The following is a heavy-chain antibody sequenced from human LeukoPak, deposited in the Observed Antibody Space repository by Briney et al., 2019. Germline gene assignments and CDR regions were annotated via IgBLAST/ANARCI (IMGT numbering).Heavy chain of an antibody. D-gene: IGHD2-15*01. CDR2: IKQDGSEK. V-gene: IGHV3-7*01. J-gene: IGHJ4*02. CDR3: ARGDYCSGGSCLFDY. Sequence: GGSLRLSCAASGCTFSSYWMSWVRQAPGKGLEWVANIKQDGSEKYYVDSVKGRFTISRDNAKNSLYLQMNSLRAEDTAVYYCARGDYCSGGSCLFDYWGQGTLVTVSS. CDR1: GCTFSSYW.